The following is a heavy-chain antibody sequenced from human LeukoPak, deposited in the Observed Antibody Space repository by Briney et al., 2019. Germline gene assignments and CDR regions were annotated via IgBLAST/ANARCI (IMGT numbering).Heavy chain of an antibody. V-gene: IGHV1-18*01. J-gene: IGHJ5*02. CDR2: ISAYNGNT. D-gene: IGHD6-13*01. CDR1: GYTFTSCG. Sequence: ASVKVSCKASGYTFTSCGISWVRQAPGQGLEWMGWISAYNGNTNYAQKLQGRVTMTTDTSTSTAYMELRSLRFDDTAVYYCARDVRRGIAAAGRDEGGPWGQGTLVTVSS. CDR3: ARDVRRGIAAAGRDEGGP.